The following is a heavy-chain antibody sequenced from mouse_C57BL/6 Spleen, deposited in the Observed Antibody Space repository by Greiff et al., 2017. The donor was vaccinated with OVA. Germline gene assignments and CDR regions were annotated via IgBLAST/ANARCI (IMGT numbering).Heavy chain of an antibody. Sequence: DVQLQESGGGLVQPGGSLSLSCAASGFTFTGYYMSWVRQPPGKGLEWLGFIRKKANGYTTEYSASVKGRLTISRDNSQSILYLQMNALRAEDSATYYCARSDYYGSGSFDYWGQGTTLTVSS. J-gene: IGHJ2*01. V-gene: IGHV7-3*01. CDR3: ARSDYYGSGSFDY. CDR1: GFTFTGYY. D-gene: IGHD1-1*01. CDR2: IRKKANGYTT.